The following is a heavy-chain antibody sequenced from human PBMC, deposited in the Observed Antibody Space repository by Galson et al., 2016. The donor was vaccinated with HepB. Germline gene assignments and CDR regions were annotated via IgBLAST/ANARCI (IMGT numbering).Heavy chain of an antibody. J-gene: IGHJ5*02. V-gene: IGHV3-66*01. Sequence: SLRLSCAASAFTVSGTYMTWVRQSPGKGLEWVSLIYSGGITYYADSVKGRFSISRDISKNLLYLQMNSLSAEDTAVYYCARVTPPCWFDPWGQGTLVTVSS. CDR1: AFTVSGTY. CDR3: ARVTPPCWFDP. CDR2: IYSGGIT.